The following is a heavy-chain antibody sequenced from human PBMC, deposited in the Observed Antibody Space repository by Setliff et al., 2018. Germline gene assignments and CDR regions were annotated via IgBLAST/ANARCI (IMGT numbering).Heavy chain of an antibody. V-gene: IGHV1-69*11. CDR1: GYTFTNYG. J-gene: IGHJ6*02. D-gene: IGHD6-19*01. Sequence: SVKVSCKTSGYTFTNYGITWVRQAPGQGLEWLGRITPVLDTRDYSQKFQGRLIITADESTRTVNMELTSLRSEDTALYYCARGKMDVVAVAGKYCVMDVWGQGTTVTVSS. CDR2: ITPVLDTR. CDR3: ARGKMDVVAVAGKYCVMDV.